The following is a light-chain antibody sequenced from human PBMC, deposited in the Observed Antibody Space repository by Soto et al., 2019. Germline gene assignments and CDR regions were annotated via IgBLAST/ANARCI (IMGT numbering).Light chain of an antibody. CDR2: RDK. CDR1: NIGSKN. V-gene: IGLV3-9*01. Sequence: SYELTHSLSVSVALGQTARIICGGNNIGSKNVHWYQQKPGQAPVLVIYRDKSRPSGIPERFSGSNSGNTATLTIGGAQAGDEGDYYCQVWDNNVVLFGGGTKLTVL. CDR3: QVWDNNVVL. J-gene: IGLJ2*01.